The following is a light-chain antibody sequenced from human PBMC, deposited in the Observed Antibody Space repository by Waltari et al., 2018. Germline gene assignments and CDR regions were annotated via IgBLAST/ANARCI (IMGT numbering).Light chain of an antibody. CDR1: QSVGSN. J-gene: IGKJ2*01. Sequence: EIVMTQSPATLSVSAGERATLSRRASQSVGSNLAWYQQRPGQAPRLLIYDATTRATGIPARFSGSGSGTEFTLTISSLQSEDFATYYCQQYNSYSYTFGQGTKLEIK. CDR3: QQYNSYSYT. CDR2: DAT. V-gene: IGKV3-15*01.